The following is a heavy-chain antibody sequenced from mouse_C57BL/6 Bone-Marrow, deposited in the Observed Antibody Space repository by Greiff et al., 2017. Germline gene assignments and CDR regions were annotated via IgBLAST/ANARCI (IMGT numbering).Heavy chain of an antibody. Sequence: VQLQQSGAELMKPGASVKLSCKATGYTFTGYWIEWVKQRPGHGLEWIGEILPGSGSTNYTEKFKGKATFTADTSSNTAHMQLSSLTTANSAIYYCARRRWAWCAYWGQGTLVTVSA. V-gene: IGHV1-9*01. CDR2: ILPGSGST. CDR1: GYTFTGYW. D-gene: IGHD1-1*02. J-gene: IGHJ3*01. CDR3: ARRRWAWCAY.